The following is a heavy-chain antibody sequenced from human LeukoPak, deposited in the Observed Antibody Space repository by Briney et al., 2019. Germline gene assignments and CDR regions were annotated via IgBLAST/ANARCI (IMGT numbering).Heavy chain of an antibody. CDR1: GYSFASYW. CDR2: IDPSDSYT. Sequence: EESLKISCKGSGYSFASYWISWVRQMPGKGLEWMGRIDPSDSYTNYSPSFQGHVTISADKSISTAYLQWSSLKASDTAMYYCASSLSVVAATPHYWGQGTLVTVSS. V-gene: IGHV5-10-1*01. CDR3: ASSLSVVAATPHY. J-gene: IGHJ4*02. D-gene: IGHD2-15*01.